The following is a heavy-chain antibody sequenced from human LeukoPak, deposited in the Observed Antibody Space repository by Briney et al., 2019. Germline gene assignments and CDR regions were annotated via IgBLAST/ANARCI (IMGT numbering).Heavy chain of an antibody. D-gene: IGHD6-13*01. CDR3: AKEGLAAAGIFDY. CDR1: GFTVSSNY. V-gene: IGHV3-23*01. J-gene: IGHJ4*02. Sequence: GGSLRLSCAASGFTVSSNYMSWVRQAPGKGLEWVSAISGSGGSTYYADSVKGRFTISRDNSKNTLYLQMNSLRAEDTAVYYCAKEGLAAAGIFDYWGQGTLVTVSS. CDR2: ISGSGGST.